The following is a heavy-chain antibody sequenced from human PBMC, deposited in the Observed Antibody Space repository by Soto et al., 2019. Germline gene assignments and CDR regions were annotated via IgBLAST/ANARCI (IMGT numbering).Heavy chain of an antibody. V-gene: IGHV3-66*01. CDR2: IYSDGRT. Sequence: GGSLRLSCAASGFTVSSNFMSWVRQAPGKGLEWVSIIYSDGRTYYADSVKGRFSISRDNSKNTLYLQMNSLRADDTAVYYCASRRNPYGAYDYWGQGTLVTVSS. CDR3: ASRRNPYGAYDY. D-gene: IGHD4-17*01. J-gene: IGHJ4*02. CDR1: GFTVSSNF.